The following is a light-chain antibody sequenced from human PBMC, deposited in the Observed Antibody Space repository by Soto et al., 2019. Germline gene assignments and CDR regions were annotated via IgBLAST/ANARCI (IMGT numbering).Light chain of an antibody. CDR2: EVD. J-gene: IGLJ3*02. V-gene: IGLV2-14*01. CDR3: SSYTSSGTLV. CDR1: SSDIGAYNY. Sequence: QSALTQPASVSGSPGQSITISCTGTSSDIGAYNYVSWCQQHPGKAPQLMIFEVDHRPSGVSNRFSGSKSGNTASLTISGLQAEDEADYYCSSYTSSGTLVIGGGTKLTVL.